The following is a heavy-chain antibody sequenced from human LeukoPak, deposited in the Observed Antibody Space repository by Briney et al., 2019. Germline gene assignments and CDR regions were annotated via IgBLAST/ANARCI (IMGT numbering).Heavy chain of an antibody. Sequence: GGSLRLSCAASGFTFSSYAMGWDRQAPGKGLEWVSVISGSGGSPYYADSVKGRLTISRDNSKNTLYLQMNSVRAEDTALYYCAKDHSSGWYGGTYFDYWGQGTLVTVSS. CDR2: ISGSGGSP. V-gene: IGHV3-23*01. CDR3: AKDHSSGWYGGTYFDY. J-gene: IGHJ4*02. CDR1: GFTFSSYA. D-gene: IGHD6-19*01.